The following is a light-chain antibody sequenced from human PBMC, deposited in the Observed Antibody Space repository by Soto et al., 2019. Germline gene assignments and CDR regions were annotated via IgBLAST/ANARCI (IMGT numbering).Light chain of an antibody. Sequence: EIVLTQSPGTLSLSPGGRATLSGRTSHSVNSHVAWYQQQPGQAPRLLLYGASTRATGIPVRFSGSGFGTEFTLTISRLEPEDFAVYYCQQYGGSPRTFGQGTKVDIK. V-gene: IGKV3-20*01. CDR1: HSVNSH. J-gene: IGKJ1*01. CDR3: QQYGGSPRT. CDR2: GAS.